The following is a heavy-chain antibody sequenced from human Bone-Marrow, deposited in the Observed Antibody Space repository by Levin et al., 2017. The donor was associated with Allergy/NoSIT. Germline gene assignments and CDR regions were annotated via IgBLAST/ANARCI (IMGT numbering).Heavy chain of an antibody. D-gene: IGHD3-10*01. J-gene: IGHJ4*02. CDR3: ARGKSYYFDY. CDR1: GGSFSGYY. Sequence: SETLSLTCAVYGGSFSGYYWSWIRQPPGKGLEWIGEINHSGSTNYNPSLKSRVTISVDTSKNQFSLKLSSVTAADTAVYYCARGKSYYFDYWGQGTLVTVSS. V-gene: IGHV4-34*01. CDR2: INHSGST.